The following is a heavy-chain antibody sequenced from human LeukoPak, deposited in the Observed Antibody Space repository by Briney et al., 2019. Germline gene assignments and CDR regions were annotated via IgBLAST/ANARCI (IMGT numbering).Heavy chain of an antibody. Sequence: EASVKVSCKASGYTFTSHGINWVRQAPGQGLEWMGWISGYNGKTNYAQKLQGRVTMTTDTSTSTAYMELRSLRSDDTAVYYCARDSPGFGNWGQGTLVTVSS. CDR3: ARDSPGFGN. CDR1: GYTFTSHG. V-gene: IGHV1-18*01. D-gene: IGHD3-10*01. CDR2: ISGYNGKT. J-gene: IGHJ4*02.